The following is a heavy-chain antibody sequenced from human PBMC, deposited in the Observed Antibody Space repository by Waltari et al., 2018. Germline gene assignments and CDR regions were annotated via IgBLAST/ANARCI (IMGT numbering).Heavy chain of an antibody. D-gene: IGHD5-12*01. CDR2: IYVSGAT. Sequence: QVQLQESGPGLVKPSETLSLTCTVPAGSMSSYDWSWLRQSPGRGLEWIGYIYVSGATNYNPSLQNRVTISLDKSKNQFSLQLRSVIAADTAIYFCARGVYTFDSRWHYDLWGRGTLVAVSS. CDR3: ARGVYTFDSRWHYDL. CDR1: AGSMSSYD. V-gene: IGHV4-59*13. J-gene: IGHJ2*01.